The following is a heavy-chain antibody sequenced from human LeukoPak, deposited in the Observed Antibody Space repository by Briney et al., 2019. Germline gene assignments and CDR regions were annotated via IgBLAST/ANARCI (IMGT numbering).Heavy chain of an antibody. CDR1: RFTFSDYF. J-gene: IGHJ6*02. V-gene: IGHV3-11*01. CDR2: VSSSGSTI. CDR3: ARVGYYGMDV. Sequence: GGSLRLSCAASRFTFSDYFVSWIGQALGKGLEWVSYVSSSGSTIYYADSVNGRVTISRDNAKNSLYVQMNSLRAEDTAVYYCARVGYYGMDVWGQGTTVTVSS.